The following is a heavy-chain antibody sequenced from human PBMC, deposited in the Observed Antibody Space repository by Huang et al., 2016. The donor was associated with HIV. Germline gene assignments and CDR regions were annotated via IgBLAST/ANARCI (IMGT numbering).Heavy chain of an antibody. V-gene: IGHV3-21*02. Sequence: DVQLVESGGGLVKPGGSLRLSCAASDFTFSGYNMNWVRQAPGKGLEWVACVSYSVSNIYYADSGKGRCTISRDNAKNSVVLQMNSLRAEDTALYYCARAVQSTLRGFDVWGRGTLVTVSS. CDR1: DFTFSGYN. D-gene: IGHD2-2*01. CDR3: ARAVQSTLRGFDV. CDR2: VSYSVSNI. J-gene: IGHJ3*01.